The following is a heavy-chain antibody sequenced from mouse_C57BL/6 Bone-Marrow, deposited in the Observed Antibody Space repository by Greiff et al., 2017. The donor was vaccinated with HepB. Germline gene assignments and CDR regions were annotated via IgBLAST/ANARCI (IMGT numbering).Heavy chain of an antibody. CDR2: IHPNSGST. CDR1: GYTFTSYW. CDR3: ARGGWDRAYAMDY. J-gene: IGHJ4*01. D-gene: IGHD3-3*01. Sequence: VQLQQSGAELVKPGASVKLSCKASGYTFTSYWMHWVKQRPGQGLEWIGMIHPNSGSTNYNEKFKSKATLTVDKSSSTAYMQLSSLTSEDSAVYYCARGGWDRAYAMDYWGQGTSVTVSS. V-gene: IGHV1-64*01.